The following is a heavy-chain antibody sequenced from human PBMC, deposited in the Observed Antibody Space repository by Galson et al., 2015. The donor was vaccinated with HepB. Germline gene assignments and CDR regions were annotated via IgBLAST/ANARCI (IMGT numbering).Heavy chain of an antibody. J-gene: IGHJ4*01. CDR2: INSDGSST. V-gene: IGHV3-74*01. D-gene: IGHD2-15*01. CDR1: GFTFSRYS. CDR3: ARTSGHFDY. Sequence: SLRLSCAASGFTFSRYSMHWVRQAPGKGLVWVSRINSDGSSTNYADSVKGRFTISRDNAKNTVYLQMNSMRAEDTAVYYCARTSGHFDYWGPGTLVTVSS.